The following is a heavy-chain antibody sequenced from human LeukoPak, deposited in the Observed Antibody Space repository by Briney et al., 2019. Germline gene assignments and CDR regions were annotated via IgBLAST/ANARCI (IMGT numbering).Heavy chain of an antibody. J-gene: IGHJ6*03. Sequence: AGGSLRLSCAASGFTFSSYGMHWVRQAPGKGLEWVAFIRYDGSNKYYADSVKGRFTISRDNSKNTLYLQMNSLRAEDTAVYYCAKDGYDFWSGTYYYYYMDVWGKGTTVTVSS. V-gene: IGHV3-30*02. D-gene: IGHD3-3*01. CDR3: AKDGYDFWSGTYYYYYMDV. CDR1: GFTFSSYG. CDR2: IRYDGSNK.